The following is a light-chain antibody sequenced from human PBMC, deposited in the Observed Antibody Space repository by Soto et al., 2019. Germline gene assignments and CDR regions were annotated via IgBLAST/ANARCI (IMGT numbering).Light chain of an antibody. V-gene: IGLV1-44*01. Sequence: QSVLTQPPSASGTPGQRVTISGSGSSSNIGSNTVIWYQQLPGTAPKLLIYCNNQRPSGVPDRFSGSKSGSSASLAISGLQSEDESDYYCAAWDDSLNGLYVFGTGTKLTVL. CDR3: AAWDDSLNGLYV. CDR2: CNN. CDR1: SSNIGSNT. J-gene: IGLJ1*01.